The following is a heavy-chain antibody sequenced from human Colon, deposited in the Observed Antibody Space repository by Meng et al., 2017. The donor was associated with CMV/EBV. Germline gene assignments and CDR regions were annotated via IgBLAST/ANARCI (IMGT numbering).Heavy chain of an antibody. J-gene: IGHJ4*02. CDR1: GFTLNDYT. V-gene: IGHV3-21*01. Sequence: GESLKISCAVSGFTLNDYTMNWVRQAPGKGLEWVSSISGSSDYTHYTDLVKGRFTISRDNAQRSVYLQMSSLRADDTAVYFCADDFWMERGYWGPGTLVTVSS. CDR2: ISGSSDYT. CDR3: ADDFWMERGY. D-gene: IGHD3/OR15-3a*01.